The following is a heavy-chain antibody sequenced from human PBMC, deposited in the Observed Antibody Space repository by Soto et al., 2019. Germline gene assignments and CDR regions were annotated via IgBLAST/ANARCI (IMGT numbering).Heavy chain of an antibody. V-gene: IGHV4-59*01. CDR2: IYYSGST. CDR1: GGSISSYY. Sequence: SETLSLTCTVSGGSISSYYWSWIRQPPGKGLEWIGYIYYSGSTNYNPSLKSRVTISVDTSKNQFSLKLSSVTAADTAVYYCARTRFRIAAAGDPYNWFDPWGQGTLVTVSS. D-gene: IGHD6-13*01. CDR3: ARTRFRIAAAGDPYNWFDP. J-gene: IGHJ5*02.